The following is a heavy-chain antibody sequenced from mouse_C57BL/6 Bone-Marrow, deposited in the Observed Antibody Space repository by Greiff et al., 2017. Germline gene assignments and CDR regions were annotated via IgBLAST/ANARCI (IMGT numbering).Heavy chain of an antibody. CDR1: GYTFTIYD. Sequence: VKLMESGPELVKPGASVKLSCKASGYTFTIYDINWVKQRPGQGLEWIGWIYPRDGSTKYNEKFKGKATLTVDTSSSTAYMELHSLTSEDSAVYFCARDYGSSYWYFDVWGTGTTVTVSS. CDR3: ARDYGSSYWYFDV. V-gene: IGHV1-85*01. CDR2: IYPRDGST. D-gene: IGHD1-1*01. J-gene: IGHJ1*03.